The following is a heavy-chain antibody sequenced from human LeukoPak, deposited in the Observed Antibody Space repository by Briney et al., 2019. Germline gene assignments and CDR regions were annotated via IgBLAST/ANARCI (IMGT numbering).Heavy chain of an antibody. D-gene: IGHD3-22*01. CDR3: AKERLGYYDSSGYYYTD. V-gene: IGHV3-30*07. J-gene: IGHJ4*02. CDR1: GFTFSSYA. CDR2: ISYDGSNK. Sequence: GGSLRLSCAASGFTFSSYAMHWVRQAPGKGLGWVAVISYDGSNKYYADSVKGRFTISRDNSKNTLYLQMNSLRAEDTAVYYCAKERLGYYDSSGYYYTDWGQGTLVTVSS.